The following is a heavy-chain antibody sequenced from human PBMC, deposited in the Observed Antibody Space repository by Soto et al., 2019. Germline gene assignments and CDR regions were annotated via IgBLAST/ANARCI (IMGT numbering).Heavy chain of an antibody. Sequence: NPSETLSLTXTVSAGSITTSYWSWIRQPLGKALEWIGYISYRGSTNYNPSLKSRLTISIDTSKSQISLKLTSMTTADTAVYYCASSGIVGREVNTWFDPWGQGTLVTVSS. CDR1: AGSITTSY. J-gene: IGHJ5*02. CDR3: ASSGIVGREVNTWFDP. CDR2: ISYRGST. D-gene: IGHD3-22*01. V-gene: IGHV4-59*01.